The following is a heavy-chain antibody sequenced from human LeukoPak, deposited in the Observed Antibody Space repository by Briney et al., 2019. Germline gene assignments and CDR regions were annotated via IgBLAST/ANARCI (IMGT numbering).Heavy chain of an antibody. J-gene: IGHJ4*02. D-gene: IGHD5-24*01. CDR3: ARAGQRWLQTSPVDY. CDR1: GYTFTSYY. Sequence: ASVKVSCKASGYTFTSYYMHWVRQAPGQGLEWMGIINPSGGSTSYAQKFQGRVTITRDTSTSTVYMELSSLRSEDTAVYYCARAGQRWLQTSPVDYWGQGTLVTVSS. V-gene: IGHV1-46*01. CDR2: INPSGGST.